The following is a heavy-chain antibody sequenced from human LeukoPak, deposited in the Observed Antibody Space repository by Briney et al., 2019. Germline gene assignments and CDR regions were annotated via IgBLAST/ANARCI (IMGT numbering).Heavy chain of an antibody. CDR1: GFTFGDYA. CDR3: TRDRRRYLDY. CDR2: IRSKAYGGTT. J-gene: IGHJ4*02. V-gene: IGHV3-49*04. Sequence: PGGSLRLSCTASGFTFGDYAMSWVRQAPGKGLEWVGFIRSKAYGGTTEYAASVKGRFTISRDDSKSIAYLQMNSLKTEDTAVYYCTRDRRRYLDYWGQGTLVTVSS.